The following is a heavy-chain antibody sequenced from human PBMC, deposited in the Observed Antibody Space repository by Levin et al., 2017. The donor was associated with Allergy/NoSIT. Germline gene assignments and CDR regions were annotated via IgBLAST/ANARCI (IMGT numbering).Heavy chain of an antibody. D-gene: IGHD3-10*01. CDR2: IYYSGST. V-gene: IGHV4-31*03. CDR3: ARKWFGDRGWFDP. CDR1: GGSISSGGYY. Sequence: SETLSLTCTVSGGSISSGGYYWSWIRQHPGKGLEWIGYIYYSGSTYYNPSLKSRVTISVDTSKNQFSLKLSSVTAADTAVYYCARKWFGDRGWFDPWGQGTLVTVSS. J-gene: IGHJ5*02.